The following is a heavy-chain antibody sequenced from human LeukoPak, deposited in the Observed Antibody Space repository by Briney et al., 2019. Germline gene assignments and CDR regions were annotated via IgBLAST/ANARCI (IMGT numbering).Heavy chain of an antibody. CDR1: GFTFSTYS. Sequence: GGSLRLSCAGSGFTFSTYSMNWVRQAPGKGLEWVSAISGSGGSTYYADSVKGRFTISRDNSKNTLYLQMNSLRAEDTAVYYCAKGGADIAVAGRRYYYYYYGMDVWGQGTTVTVSS. J-gene: IGHJ6*02. CDR3: AKGGADIAVAGRRYYYYYYGMDV. V-gene: IGHV3-23*01. D-gene: IGHD6-19*01. CDR2: ISGSGGST.